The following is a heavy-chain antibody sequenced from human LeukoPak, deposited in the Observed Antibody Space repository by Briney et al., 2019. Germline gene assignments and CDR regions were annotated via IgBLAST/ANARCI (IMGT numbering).Heavy chain of an antibody. CDR2: IYYSGST. CDR1: GGSVSSGSYY. CDR3: ARDDYSSGRSDY. Sequence: SETLSLTCTVSGGSVSSGSYYWTWIRQPPGKGLEWIGYIYYSGSTNYNPSLKSRVTISVNTSKNQFSLKLSSVTAADTAAYYCARDDYSSGRSDYWGQGTLVTVSS. D-gene: IGHD6-19*01. J-gene: IGHJ4*02. V-gene: IGHV4-61*01.